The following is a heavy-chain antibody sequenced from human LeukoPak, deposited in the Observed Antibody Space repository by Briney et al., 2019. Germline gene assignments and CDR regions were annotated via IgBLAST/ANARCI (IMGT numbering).Heavy chain of an antibody. CDR1: GDSISSCY. D-gene: IGHD6-6*01. Sequence: SETLSLTCTVSGDSISSCYWSWIRQPAEKGLEWIGRICTSGTINYNPSLKNRVTMSVDTSKKQFSLKLTSVTAADTAVYYCARDRDYSNSLDYWGQGTLVTVSS. CDR3: ARDRDYSNSLDY. V-gene: IGHV4-4*07. CDR2: ICTSGTI. J-gene: IGHJ4*02.